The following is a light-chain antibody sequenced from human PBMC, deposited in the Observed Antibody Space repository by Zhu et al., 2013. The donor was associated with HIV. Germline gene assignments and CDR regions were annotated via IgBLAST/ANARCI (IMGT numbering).Light chain of an antibody. J-gene: IGLJ3*02. CDR3: AAWDDSLSGWV. CDR2: EVN. CDR1: NNDIGGYKN. V-gene: IGLV2-8*01. Sequence: QSALTQPPSASGSPGQSVTISCTGTNNDIGGYKNVSWFQHHPGKAPKLMIYEVNKRPSGVPDRFSGSKSGNTASLTVSSLQSEDEAEYYCAAWDDSLSGWVFGGGTKLTVL.